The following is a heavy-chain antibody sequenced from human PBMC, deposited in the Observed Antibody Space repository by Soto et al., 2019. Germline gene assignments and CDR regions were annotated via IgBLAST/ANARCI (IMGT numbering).Heavy chain of an antibody. J-gene: IGHJ6*04. Sequence: SGPPLVHLTQPLSLTYTFSGFSLSTSGMYVSWIRQPTGKAREWLARIDWDDDKYYSTSLKTRLTISKDTSKNQVVLTMTNMDPVDTATYYCARMTRAGTTFYNGMDVWGEGTKVTVSS. D-gene: IGHD1-7*01. CDR3: ARMTRAGTTFYNGMDV. V-gene: IGHV2-70*11. CDR2: IDWDDDK. CDR1: GFSLSTSGMY.